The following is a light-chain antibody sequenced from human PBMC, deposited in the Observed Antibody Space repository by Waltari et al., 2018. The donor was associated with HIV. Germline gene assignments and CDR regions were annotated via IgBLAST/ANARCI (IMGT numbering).Light chain of an antibody. V-gene: IGLV3-1*01. CDR2: QNN. CDR3: QAWDNSAAWV. J-gene: IGLJ3*02. Sequence: SYGVYQPPSVSVSPGQTASITCSGANLGDQYTYWYQQRPRQPPVLVIYQNNKRPAGIPDRFSASNSGNTATLTIRGSQAMDEADYYCQAWDNSAAWVFGGGTKLTVL. CDR1: NLGDQY.